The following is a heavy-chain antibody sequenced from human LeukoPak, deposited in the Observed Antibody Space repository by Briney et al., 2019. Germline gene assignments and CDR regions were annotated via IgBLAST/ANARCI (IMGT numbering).Heavy chain of an antibody. D-gene: IGHD3-16*01. Sequence: GRSLRLSCAASGFTFSSYGMHWVRQAPGKGLEWVAVIWYDGSNKYYADSVKGRFTISRDNSKNTLYLQMNSLRAEDTAVYYCAREGDRLTFDYWGQGTLVTVSS. V-gene: IGHV3-33*01. CDR3: AREGDRLTFDY. CDR1: GFTFSSYG. J-gene: IGHJ4*02. CDR2: IWYDGSNK.